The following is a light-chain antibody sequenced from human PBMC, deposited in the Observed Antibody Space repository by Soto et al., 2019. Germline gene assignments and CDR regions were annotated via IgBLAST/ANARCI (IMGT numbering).Light chain of an antibody. V-gene: IGKV1-5*03. CDR3: QKYNSRT. CDR2: KAS. CDR1: QSISSW. Sequence: DIQMTHSPSTLSASVGDRVTITCRASQSISSWLAWYRQKPWKAPKLLIYKASSLESGVPSRFSGSGSGTEFTITLNSLQPDDFATEYCQKYNSRTFGQGTKV. J-gene: IGKJ1*01.